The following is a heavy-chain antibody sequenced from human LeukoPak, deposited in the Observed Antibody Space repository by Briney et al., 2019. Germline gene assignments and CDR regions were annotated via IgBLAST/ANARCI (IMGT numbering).Heavy chain of an antibody. J-gene: IGHJ6*03. V-gene: IGHV3-11*04. CDR3: ARDGFSSSSLYYYYYMDV. D-gene: IGHD6-6*01. CDR2: ISSSGSTI. CDR1: GFTFSDYY. Sequence: GGSLRLSCAASGFTFSDYYMSWIRQAPGKGLEWVSYISSSGSTIYYADSVKGRFTISRDNAKNSLYLQMNSLRAEDTAVYYCARDGFSSSSLYYYYYMDVWGKGTTVTVSS.